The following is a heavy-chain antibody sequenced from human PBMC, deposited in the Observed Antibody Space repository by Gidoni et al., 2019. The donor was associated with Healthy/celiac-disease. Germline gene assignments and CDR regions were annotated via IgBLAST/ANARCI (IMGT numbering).Heavy chain of an antibody. CDR2: ISYDGSNK. J-gene: IGHJ4*02. V-gene: IGHV3-30*18. CDR1: GLTFRSYG. D-gene: IGHD6-13*01. CDR3: AKDQAAAGTFFKVDY. Sequence: QVQLVESGGGVVQPGRSLRLSCAASGLTFRSYGMHWVRQAPGKGLEWVAVISYDGSNKYYADSVKGRFTISRDNSKNTLYLQMNSLRAEDTAVYYCAKDQAAAGTFFKVDYWGQGTLVTVSS.